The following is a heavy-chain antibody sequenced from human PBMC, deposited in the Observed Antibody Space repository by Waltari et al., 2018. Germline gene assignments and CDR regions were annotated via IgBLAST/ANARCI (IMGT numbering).Heavy chain of an antibody. CDR2: INNNGGGT. CDR3: AKGRGGPARAFDY. Sequence: EEQLVESGGGLVQPGGSLRLSCAASGFTFSSYAMSWVRQAPGKGLEWVSGINNNGGGTFYADSVKGRFTISRDNSKTTLYLQMNSLRAEDTAVYYCAKGRGGPARAFDYWGQGTLVTVSS. CDR1: GFTFSSYA. D-gene: IGHD6-6*01. V-gene: IGHV3-23*04. J-gene: IGHJ4*02.